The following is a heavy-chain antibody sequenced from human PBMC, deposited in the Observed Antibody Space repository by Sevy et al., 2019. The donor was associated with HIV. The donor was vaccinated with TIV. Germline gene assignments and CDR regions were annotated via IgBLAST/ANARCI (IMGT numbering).Heavy chain of an antibody. D-gene: IGHD4-17*01. Sequence: GGSLRLSCAASGFTFSDYYMAWIRQAPGKGLEWVSYISGISTYTNYADSVKGRFTISRDNARNSLYLQMNSLRAEDTAVYYCARDLPPSATTVAHFDCWGQGTLVTVSS. V-gene: IGHV3-11*06. CDR1: GFTFSDYY. J-gene: IGHJ4*02. CDR3: ARDLPPSATTVAHFDC. CDR2: ISGISTYT.